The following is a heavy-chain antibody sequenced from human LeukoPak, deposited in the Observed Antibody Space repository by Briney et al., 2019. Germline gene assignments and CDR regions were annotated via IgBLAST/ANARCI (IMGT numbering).Heavy chain of an antibody. CDR2: IYYSGST. CDR1: GGSISSSSYY. CDR3: ARGGQGGYDYIWGSYRLSEFDY. J-gene: IGHJ4*02. Sequence: RSSETLSLTCTVSGGSISSSSYYWGRIRQPPGKGLEWIGSIYYSGSTYYNPSLKSRVTISVDTSKNQFSLKLSSVTAADTAVYYCARGGQGGYDYIWGSYRLSEFDYWGQGTLVTVSS. D-gene: IGHD3-16*02. V-gene: IGHV4-39*01.